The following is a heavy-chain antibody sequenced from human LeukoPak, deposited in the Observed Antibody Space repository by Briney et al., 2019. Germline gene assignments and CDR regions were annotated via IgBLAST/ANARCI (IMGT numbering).Heavy chain of an antibody. CDR3: AREYSSSSGRRAFDI. CDR1: GGSISNYY. V-gene: IGHV4-4*07. Sequence: SETLSLTCTVSGGSISNYYWNWIRQPAGKGLEWIGRIYTSGSTNHNPSLKSRVTILVDASKNQFSLRLSSVTAADTAVYYCAREYSSSSGRRAFDIWGQGTMVTVSS. CDR2: IYTSGST. J-gene: IGHJ3*02. D-gene: IGHD6-6*01.